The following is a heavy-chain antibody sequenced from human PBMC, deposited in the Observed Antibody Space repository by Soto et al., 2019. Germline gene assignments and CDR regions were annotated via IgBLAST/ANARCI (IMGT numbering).Heavy chain of an antibody. J-gene: IGHJ4*02. Sequence: QLQLQESGSGLVKPSETLSLTCTVSNGSISSRSSDWGWIRQTPGTGLEWIGSIYYIGNTYYNPSLKSRVTISIVTSKTQFSRTLNSATAAATAVYFCGGQDYGAKGYYFENWVQGTLVTVSS. D-gene: IGHD4-17*01. CDR1: NGSISSRSSD. CDR2: IYYIGNT. V-gene: IGHV4-39*01. CDR3: GGQDYGAKGYYFEN.